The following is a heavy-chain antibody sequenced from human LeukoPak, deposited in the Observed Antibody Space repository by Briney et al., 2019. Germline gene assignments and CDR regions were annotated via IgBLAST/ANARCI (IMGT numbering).Heavy chain of an antibody. Sequence: QPGGSLRLSCAASGFTFSSYAMSRVRQAPGKGLEWVSAISGSGGSTYYADSVKGRFTISRDNSKNTLYLQMNSLRAEDTAVYYCAKDPPYCSGGSCRNYFDYWGQGTLVTVSS. CDR1: GFTFSSYA. D-gene: IGHD2-15*01. V-gene: IGHV3-23*01. CDR3: AKDPPYCSGGSCRNYFDY. J-gene: IGHJ4*02. CDR2: ISGSGGST.